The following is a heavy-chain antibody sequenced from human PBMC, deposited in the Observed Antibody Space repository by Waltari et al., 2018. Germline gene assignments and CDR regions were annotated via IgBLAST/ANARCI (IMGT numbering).Heavy chain of an antibody. J-gene: IGHJ6*02. CDR2: IYSGGST. CDR1: GFTVSSNY. Sequence: EVQLVASGGGLIQPGGSLRLSCAASGFTVSSNYMSWVRQAPGKGLEWVSVIYSGGSTYYADSVKGRFTISRDNSKNTLYLQMNSLRAEDTAVYYCARDTADILTGYYYYGMDVWGQGTTVTVSS. V-gene: IGHV3-53*01. D-gene: IGHD3-9*01. CDR3: ARDTADILTGYYYYGMDV.